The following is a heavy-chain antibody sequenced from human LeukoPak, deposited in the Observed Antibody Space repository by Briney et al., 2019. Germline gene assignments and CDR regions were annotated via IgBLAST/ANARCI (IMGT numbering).Heavy chain of an antibody. CDR3: ARAGSGSRGNMDV. D-gene: IGHD2-15*01. CDR2: IYYSGST. V-gene: IGHV4-59*12. Sequence: SETLSLTCTVSGGSISSYYWSWIRQPPGKGLEWIGYIYYSGSTNCNPSLKSRVTISVDTSKNQFSLKLNSVTAADTAVYYCARAGSGSRGNMDVWGKGTTVTVS. J-gene: IGHJ6*03. CDR1: GGSISSYY.